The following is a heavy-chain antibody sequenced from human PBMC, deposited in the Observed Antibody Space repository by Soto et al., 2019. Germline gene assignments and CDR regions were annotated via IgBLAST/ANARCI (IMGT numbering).Heavy chain of an antibody. V-gene: IGHV3-30*18. CDR1: GFPFSSYC. Sequence: GGSLRLSCAASGFPFSSYCMHLVRQAPGKGLECVSGISYDGGNKYYADSVKGRFTISRDNSKNTLYLQMNSLRAEDTAGYYCAKDGVGSSSFDYWGQGTLVTVSS. D-gene: IGHD6-6*01. J-gene: IGHJ4*02. CDR2: ISYDGGNK. CDR3: AKDGVGSSSFDY.